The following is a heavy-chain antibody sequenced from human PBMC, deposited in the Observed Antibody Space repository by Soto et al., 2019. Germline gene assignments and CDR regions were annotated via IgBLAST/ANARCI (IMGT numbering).Heavy chain of an antibody. CDR2: ISYDGSNK. J-gene: IGHJ5*02. CDR1: GFTFSSYA. D-gene: IGHD3-3*01. Sequence: AGGSLRLSCAASGFTFSSYAMHWVRQAPGKGLEWVAVISYDGSNKYYADSVKGRFTISRDNSKNTLYLQMNSLRAEDTAVYYCARGGDDFSWFDPWGQGTLVTVSS. CDR3: ARGGDDFSWFDP. V-gene: IGHV3-30-3*01.